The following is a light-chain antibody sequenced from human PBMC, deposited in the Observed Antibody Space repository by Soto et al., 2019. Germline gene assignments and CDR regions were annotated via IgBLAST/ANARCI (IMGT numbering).Light chain of an antibody. CDR2: GAS. J-gene: IGKJ5*01. CDR1: QRLSSNF. Sequence: ENVLTQSPGTLSLSPGDRATLSCRASQRLSSNFLVWYQQKSGQAPRLLFRGASSRATGIPERFSASGSGTDFTLTISRLEPEDFAVYFCQQYGSSPNTFGQGTRLEIK. V-gene: IGKV3-20*01. CDR3: QQYGSSPNT.